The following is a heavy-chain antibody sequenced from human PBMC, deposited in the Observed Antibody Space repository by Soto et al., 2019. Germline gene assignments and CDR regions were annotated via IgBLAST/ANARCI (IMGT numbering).Heavy chain of an antibody. CDR3: ARDGGYDFWSGYYTDYYMDV. D-gene: IGHD3-3*01. Sequence: GGSLRLSCAASGFTFSSYSMNWVRQAPGKGLEWVSYISSSSSTIYYADSVKGRFTISRDNAKNSLYLQMNSLRAEDTAVYYWARDGGYDFWSGYYTDYYMDVWGKGTTVTVSS. J-gene: IGHJ6*03. CDR1: GFTFSSYS. CDR2: ISSSSSTI. V-gene: IGHV3-48*01.